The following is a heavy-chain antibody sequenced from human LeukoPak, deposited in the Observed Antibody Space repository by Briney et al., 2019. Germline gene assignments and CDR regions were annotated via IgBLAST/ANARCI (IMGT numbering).Heavy chain of an antibody. Sequence: GGSLTLSCTASGFTFGDYAMSWVRQAPGKGLEWVGFIRSKAYGGTTEYAASVKGRFTISRDDSKSIAYLQMNSLKTEDTAVYYCTRDNRAFDYWGQGTLVTVSS. CDR3: TRDNRAFDY. J-gene: IGHJ4*02. CDR1: GFTFGDYA. CDR2: IRSKAYGGTT. V-gene: IGHV3-49*04.